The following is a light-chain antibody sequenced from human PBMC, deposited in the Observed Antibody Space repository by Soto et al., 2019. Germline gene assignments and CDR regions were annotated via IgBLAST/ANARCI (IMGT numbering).Light chain of an antibody. CDR3: MQALRTPIT. J-gene: IGKJ5*01. V-gene: IGKV2-28*01. CDR2: MGS. CDR1: QSLLDSEGYNY. Sequence: DTVMTQSPFSLTVTPGEPASISCRSSQSLLDSEGYNYLDWYLQKPGQPPQLLIYMGSDRASGVPDRFSGSGSGTDFTLKISRVEAEDVGVYYCMQALRTPITFGQGTRLEIK.